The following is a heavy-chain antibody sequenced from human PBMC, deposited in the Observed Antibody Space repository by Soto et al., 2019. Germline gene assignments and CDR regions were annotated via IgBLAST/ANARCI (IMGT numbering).Heavy chain of an antibody. CDR1: GFTFSDFA. J-gene: IGHJ4*02. V-gene: IGHV3-23*01. CDR3: AKMEGMDPWAYSFDY. CDR2: IYGGGNGP. D-gene: IGHD2-2*03. Sequence: EVQVLESGGGLVQPGGSLRLSCAATGFTFSDFAMSWVRQAPGKGLEWVSRIYGGGNGPHYADSVKGRVTISRDNSKTTSYLQMNSLRAEDTAVYYCAKMEGMDPWAYSFDYWGQGTLVTVSS.